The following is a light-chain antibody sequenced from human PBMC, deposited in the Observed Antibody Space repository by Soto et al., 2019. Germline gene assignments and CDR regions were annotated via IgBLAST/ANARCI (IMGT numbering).Light chain of an antibody. Sequence: QSALTQPASVSGSPGQSITISCTGTSSDIGAYNYDSWYQQHPGKAPKLMIYEVTNRPSGISNRFSGSRSGNTASLSISGLQAEDVADYYCSSYSSAIAFVFGTGTKLTVL. V-gene: IGLV2-14*01. CDR1: SSDIGAYNY. CDR2: EVT. CDR3: SSYSSAIAFV. J-gene: IGLJ1*01.